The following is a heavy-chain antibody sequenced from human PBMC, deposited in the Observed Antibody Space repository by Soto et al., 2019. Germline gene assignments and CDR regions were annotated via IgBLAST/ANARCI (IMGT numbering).Heavy chain of an antibody. V-gene: IGHV3-30*18. D-gene: IGHD6-6*01. CDR1: GFTFSSYG. Sequence: QVQLVESGGGVVQPGRSLRLSCAASGFTFSSYGMHWVRQAPGKGLEWVAVISYDGSNKYYADSVKGRFTISRDNSKNTLYLQMNSLRAEDTAVYYCAKAARPYSSSSFGYWGQGTLVTVSS. CDR3: AKAARPYSSSSFGY. CDR2: ISYDGSNK. J-gene: IGHJ4*02.